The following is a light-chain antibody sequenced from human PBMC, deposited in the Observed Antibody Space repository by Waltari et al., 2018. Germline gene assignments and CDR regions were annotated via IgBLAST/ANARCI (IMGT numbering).Light chain of an antibody. J-gene: IGKJ1*01. V-gene: IGKV1-5*03. CDR2: KAS. Sequence: DIQLAQSPSTVSASVGDRVTITCRASQHIHSWRAWYQQKPGKAPTALIYKASNLHSGVPSRFSGSGFGTEFTLTISSLQPDDFATYYCQKYNRPWTFGQGTRVDIK. CDR1: QHIHSW. CDR3: QKYNRPWT.